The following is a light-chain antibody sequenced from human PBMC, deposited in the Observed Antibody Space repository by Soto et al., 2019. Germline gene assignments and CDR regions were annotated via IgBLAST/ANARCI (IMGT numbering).Light chain of an antibody. CDR1: QSLLHSNGYNY. V-gene: IGKV2-28*01. Sequence: DIVMTQSPLSLPVTPGEPASISCRSSQSLLHSNGYNYLDWYLQKPRQSPQLLISLGSDRASGVPDRFSGSGSGTEFTLAISSLQPEDFATYYCQQLNSYPLTFGGGTKVDIK. CDR3: QQLNSYPLT. J-gene: IGKJ4*01. CDR2: LGS.